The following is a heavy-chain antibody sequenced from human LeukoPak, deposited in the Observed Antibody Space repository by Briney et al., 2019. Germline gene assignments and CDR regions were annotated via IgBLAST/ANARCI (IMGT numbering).Heavy chain of an antibody. CDR2: IYYSGTT. CDR1: GFTFRSYAIH. Sequence: PGGSLRLSCAASGFTFRSYAIHWVRQPPGKGLEWIGSIYYSGTTYYNPSLKSRVTISVDTTKNQFSLKLSSVTAADTAVYYCARHGGPQYYYYHGMDVWGQGTTVTVSS. J-gene: IGHJ6*02. D-gene: IGHD3-16*01. CDR3: ARHGGPQYYYYHGMDV. V-gene: IGHV4-39*01.